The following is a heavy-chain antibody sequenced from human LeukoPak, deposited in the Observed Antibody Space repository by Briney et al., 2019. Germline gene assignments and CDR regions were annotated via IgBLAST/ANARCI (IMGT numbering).Heavy chain of an antibody. CDR3: ARYRGGWLSGFDP. J-gene: IGHJ5*02. CDR1: GGSISSSSYY. Sequence: SETLSLTCTVSGGSISSSSYYWGWIRQPPGKGLEWIGSIYYSGSTNYNPSLKSRVTISVDTSKNQFSLKLSSVTAADTAVYYCARYRGGWLSGFDPWGQGTLVTVSS. D-gene: IGHD6-19*01. CDR2: IYYSGST. V-gene: IGHV4-39*07.